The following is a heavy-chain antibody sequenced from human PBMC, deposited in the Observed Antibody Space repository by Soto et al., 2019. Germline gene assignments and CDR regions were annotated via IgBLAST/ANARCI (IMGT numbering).Heavy chain of an antibody. D-gene: IGHD6-19*01. CDR3: VREGSGWNSRGSFDF. CDR1: GFTFSNYA. CDR2: ISGSGGSA. V-gene: IGHV3-23*01. J-gene: IGHJ3*01. Sequence: GGSLRLSCAASGFTFSNYAMNWVRQAPGKGLECVSVISGSGGSAYYADSVQGRFTISRDNSKNTLYMQMNSLRDEDTAIYYCVREGSGWNSRGSFDFWGRGTMVTVSS.